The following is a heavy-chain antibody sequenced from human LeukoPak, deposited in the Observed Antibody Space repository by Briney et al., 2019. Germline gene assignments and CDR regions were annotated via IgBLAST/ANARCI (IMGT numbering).Heavy chain of an antibody. D-gene: IGHD4-17*01. CDR1: GFTFSSYA. J-gene: IGHJ4*02. CDR2: ISGSGGST. V-gene: IGHV3-23*01. Sequence: PGGSLRLSCAASGFTFSSYATSWVRQAPGKGLEWVSAISGSGGSTYYADSVKGRFTISRDNSKNTLYLQMNSLRAEDTAVYYCALGGDYVPFGYWGQGTLVTVSS. CDR3: ALGGDYVPFGY.